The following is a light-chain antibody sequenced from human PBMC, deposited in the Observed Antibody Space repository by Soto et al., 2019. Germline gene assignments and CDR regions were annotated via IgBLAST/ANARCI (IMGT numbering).Light chain of an antibody. CDR2: AAS. CDR3: QQSYSTPLIT. J-gene: IGKJ5*01. Sequence: DIQLTQSPSFLSASVGDRVTITCRASQGISSYLAWYQQKPGKAPKLLIYAASTLQSGVPSRFSGSGSGTEFTLTISSLQPEDFATYYCQQSYSTPLITFGQGTRLEIK. V-gene: IGKV1-9*01. CDR1: QGISSY.